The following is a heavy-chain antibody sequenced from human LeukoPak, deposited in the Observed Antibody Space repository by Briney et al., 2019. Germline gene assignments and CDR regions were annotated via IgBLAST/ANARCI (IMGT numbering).Heavy chain of an antibody. V-gene: IGHV3-23*01. CDR1: GVTFSSYV. J-gene: IGHJ3*02. Sequence: GGSLRLSCEASGVTFSSYVMSWVRQAPGKGPEWVSGISGSGGGTYYAGSVKGRFAISRDNSKNTRCLQRSSLRAEDTAVYYCVQEGPRGLAFDIWGQGTKVTVSS. CDR3: VQEGPRGLAFDI. CDR2: ISGSGGGT.